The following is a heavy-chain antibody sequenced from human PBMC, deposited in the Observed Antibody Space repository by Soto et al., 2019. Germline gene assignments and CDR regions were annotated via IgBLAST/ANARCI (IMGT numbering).Heavy chain of an antibody. V-gene: IGHV3-33*01. CDR3: ARAAWYYYGMDV. Sequence: RRLSCAASGFIFNTYGMHWVRQAPGKGLEWVAVIWPDGSNRYYADSVSGQFTISRDNSKNTLFLQMNSLSAEDTAVYYCARAAWYYYGMDVWGQGTTVTVSS. CDR1: GFIFNTYG. CDR2: IWPDGSNR. D-gene: IGHD6-25*01. J-gene: IGHJ6*02.